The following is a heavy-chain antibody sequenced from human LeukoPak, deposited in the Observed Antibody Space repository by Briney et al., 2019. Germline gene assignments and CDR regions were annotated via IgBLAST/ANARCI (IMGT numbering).Heavy chain of an antibody. CDR2: IWFDGSNK. D-gene: IGHD2-2*01. V-gene: IGHV3-33*01. CDR3: ARVIVEVPGVSDYCDY. CDR1: GFTFSSYG. Sequence: PGTSLRLSCAASGFTFSSYGMHWVRQDPGKGLEWVAFIWFDGSNKFYADSVRGRFTISRDNSKNTVYLQMNRMRAQDAVVYYCARVIVEVPGVSDYCDYWGQGTLVTVSS. J-gene: IGHJ4*02.